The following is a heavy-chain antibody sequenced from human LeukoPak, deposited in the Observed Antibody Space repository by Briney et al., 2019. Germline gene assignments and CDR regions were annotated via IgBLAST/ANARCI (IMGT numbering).Heavy chain of an antibody. Sequence: GGSLGLSCAASGFTFSNYWMSWVRQAPGKGLEWVANIKQDGSETYYVDSVKDRFTISRDNAKNSLFLQMNSLTAEDTAVYYCARKGGTRGPLNYWGQGTLVTVSS. CDR2: IKQDGSET. V-gene: IGHV3-7*01. D-gene: IGHD2-8*01. CDR3: ARKGGTRGPLNY. CDR1: GFTFSNYW. J-gene: IGHJ4*02.